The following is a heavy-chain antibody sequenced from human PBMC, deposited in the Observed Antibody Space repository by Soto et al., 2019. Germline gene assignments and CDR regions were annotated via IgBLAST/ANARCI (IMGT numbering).Heavy chain of an antibody. CDR3: ATTLYNWNDSRFDP. J-gene: IGHJ5*02. V-gene: IGHV4-31*03. Sequence: SETLSLTCTVSGGSISSGCYYWSWIRQHPGKGLEWIGYIYYSGSTYYNPSLKSRVTISVDTSKNQFSLKLSSVTAADTAVYYCATTLYNWNDSRFDPWGQGTLVTVSS. D-gene: IGHD1-1*01. CDR1: GGSISSGCYY. CDR2: IYYSGST.